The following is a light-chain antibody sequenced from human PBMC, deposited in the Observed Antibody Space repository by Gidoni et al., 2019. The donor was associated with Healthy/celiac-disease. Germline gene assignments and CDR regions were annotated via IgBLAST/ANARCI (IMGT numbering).Light chain of an antibody. CDR2: DVS. CDR3: SSYTSSSTLEVV. Sequence: QSALTQPASVSASPGQSITISCTGTSSDVGGYNYVSWYQQHPGNAPKLMIYDVSNRPSGVSNRFSGSKSGNTASLTISGLQAEDEADYYCSSYTSSSTLEVVFGGGTKLTVL. V-gene: IGLV2-14*03. CDR1: SSDVGGYNY. J-gene: IGLJ2*01.